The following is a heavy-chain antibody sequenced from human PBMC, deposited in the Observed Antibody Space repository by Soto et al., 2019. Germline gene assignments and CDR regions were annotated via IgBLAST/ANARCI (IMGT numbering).Heavy chain of an antibody. Sequence: QVQLVQSGAEEKKPGASVKVSCKASGYTFTSYAMHWVRQAPGQRLEWMGWINAGNGNTKYSQKFQGRVTITRDTSASTAYMELSSLRSEDTAVYYCARARIVATVKDYYYGMDVWGQGTTVTVSS. D-gene: IGHD5-12*01. CDR1: GYTFTSYA. J-gene: IGHJ6*02. V-gene: IGHV1-3*05. CDR3: ARARIVATVKDYYYGMDV. CDR2: INAGNGNT.